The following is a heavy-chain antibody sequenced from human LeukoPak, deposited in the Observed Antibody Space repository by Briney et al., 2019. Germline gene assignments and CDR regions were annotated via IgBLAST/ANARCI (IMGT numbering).Heavy chain of an antibody. J-gene: IGHJ5*02. D-gene: IGHD3-10*01. CDR3: ARDSGTTGEVKFDP. CDR2: IYSSGT. Sequence: KTSETLSLTCTVSGYSISSYYLSWIRQPAGKGLEWIGRIYSSGTNYNPSLKSRVTMSADTSRNQVSLTLSSVTAADTAVYYCARDSGTTGEVKFDPWGQGTLVTVSS. V-gene: IGHV4-4*07. CDR1: GYSISSYY.